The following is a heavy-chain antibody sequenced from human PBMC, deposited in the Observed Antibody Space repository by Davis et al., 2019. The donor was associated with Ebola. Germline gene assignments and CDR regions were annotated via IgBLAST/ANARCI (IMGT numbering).Heavy chain of an antibody. J-gene: IGHJ4*02. CDR2: ISNDGTNK. V-gene: IGHV3-30*18. D-gene: IGHD3-9*01. CDR3: AKDQPYYDILTGYFDY. Sequence: GESLKISCAASEFTFSNYDMHWVRRAPGKGLEWVALISNDGTNKYYADSVKGRFTISRDNSKNTLYLQMNSLRAEDTAVYFCAKDQPYYDILTGYFDYWGQGTLVTVSS. CDR1: EFTFSNYD.